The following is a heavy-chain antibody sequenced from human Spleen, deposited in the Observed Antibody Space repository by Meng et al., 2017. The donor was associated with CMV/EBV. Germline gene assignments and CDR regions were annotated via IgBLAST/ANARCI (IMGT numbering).Heavy chain of an antibody. CDR2: ISYDGSNK. J-gene: IGHJ4*02. Sequence: GESLKISCVASGITFSSYSMNWVRQAPGKGLEWVAVISYDGSNKYYADSVKGRFTISRDNSKNTLYLQMNSLRAEDTAVYYCARDRSGIDYWGQGTLVTVSS. CDR3: ARDRSGIDY. D-gene: IGHD3-3*01. V-gene: IGHV3-30*03. CDR1: GITFSSYS.